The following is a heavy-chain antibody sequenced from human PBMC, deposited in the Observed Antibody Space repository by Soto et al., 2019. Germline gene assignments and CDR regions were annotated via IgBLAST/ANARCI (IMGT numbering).Heavy chain of an antibody. CDR2: ISGFNDYT. CDR1: GYTFGSYG. J-gene: IGHJ5*02. D-gene: IGHD4-4*01. Sequence: GASVKVSCKASGYTFGSYGVTWVRQAPGQGLEWMGWISGFNDYTQYAQKFQGRVTMTTDTSTNTAYMQLKSLRFDDTAIYFCTRCGITTRFDNSFDPWDQGTLVTVSS. V-gene: IGHV1-18*01. CDR3: TRCGITTRFDNSFDP.